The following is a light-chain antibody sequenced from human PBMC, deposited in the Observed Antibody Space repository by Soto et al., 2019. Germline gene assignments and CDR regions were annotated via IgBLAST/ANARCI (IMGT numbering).Light chain of an antibody. CDR3: QQRSNWPPIT. Sequence: EIVLPQSPATLSLSPGERATLSCRASQSVKTFLVWYQQRPGQAPRLLIYDASHRAAGIPARFSGSGFGTDFTLTISSLEPEDAAVYYCQQRSNWPPITFGQGTRLENK. J-gene: IGKJ5*01. V-gene: IGKV3-11*01. CDR1: QSVKTF. CDR2: DAS.